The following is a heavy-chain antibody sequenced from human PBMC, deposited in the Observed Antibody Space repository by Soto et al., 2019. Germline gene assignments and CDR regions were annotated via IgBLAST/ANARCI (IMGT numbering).Heavy chain of an antibody. CDR3: ARVPDR. Sequence: SETLSLTCAVSGGSISSGGYSWIWIRQPPGKGLEWIGYIYHSGSTYYNPSLKSRVTISVDRSKNQFSLKLSSVTAADTAVYYCARVPDRWGQGTLVTVSS. V-gene: IGHV4-30-2*01. CDR1: GGSISSGGYS. CDR2: IYHSGST. J-gene: IGHJ5*02.